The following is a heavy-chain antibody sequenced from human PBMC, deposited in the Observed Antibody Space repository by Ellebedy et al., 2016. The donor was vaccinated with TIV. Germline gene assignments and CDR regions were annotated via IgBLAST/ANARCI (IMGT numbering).Heavy chain of an antibody. CDR1: GFTFSRYW. CDR3: TRAGRFWVGELLEEDFDY. CDR2: INSDGSTT. D-gene: IGHD3-10*01. J-gene: IGHJ4*02. V-gene: IGHV3-74*03. Sequence: GESLKISCAASGFTFSRYWMYWVRQAPGKGLEWVSRINSDGSTTTYADSVKGRFIISRDNAKNTLYLQMGSLRAEDSAVYYCTRAGRFWVGELLEEDFDYWGQGTLVTVSS.